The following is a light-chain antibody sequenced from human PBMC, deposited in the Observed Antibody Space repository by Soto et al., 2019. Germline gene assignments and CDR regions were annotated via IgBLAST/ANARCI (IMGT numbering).Light chain of an antibody. J-gene: IGLJ2*01. CDR3: SSYTSSSTVV. CDR2: DVS. CDR1: SSDVGGYNY. V-gene: IGLV2-14*03. Sequence: SALTQPASVSGSPGQSITISCTGTSSDVGGYNYVSWYQHHPGKAPKLMIYDVSNRPSGVSNRFSGSKSGNTASLTISGLQAEDEADYYCSSYTSSSTVVFGGGTKLTVL.